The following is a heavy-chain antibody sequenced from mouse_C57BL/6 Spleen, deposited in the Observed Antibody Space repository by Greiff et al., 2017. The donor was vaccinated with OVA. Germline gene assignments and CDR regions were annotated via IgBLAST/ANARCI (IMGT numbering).Heavy chain of an antibody. Sequence: VKVVESGAELVRPGASVTLSCKASGYTFTDYEMHWVKQTPVHGLEWIGAIDPETGGTAYNQKFKGKAILTADKSSSTAYMELRSLTSEDSAVYYCTRYDYDGGAYWGQGTLVTVSA. D-gene: IGHD2-4*01. V-gene: IGHV1-15*01. J-gene: IGHJ3*01. CDR1: GYTFTDYE. CDR2: IDPETGGT. CDR3: TRYDYDGGAY.